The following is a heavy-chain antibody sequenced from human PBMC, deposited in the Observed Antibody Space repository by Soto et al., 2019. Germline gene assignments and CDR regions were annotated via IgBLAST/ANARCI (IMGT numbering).Heavy chain of an antibody. CDR2: ISTGSSYI. CDR3: AREMKQLVQEGFLQH. CDR1: GFTFSSYT. Sequence: GGSLRLSCVASGFTFSSYTMHWVRQAPGKGLEWVSSISTGSSYIYYADSLKGRFTISRDNAGNSLYLQMNSLRAEDTAVYYCAREMKQLVQEGFLQHWGQGTLVTVSS. D-gene: IGHD6-13*01. V-gene: IGHV3-21*01. J-gene: IGHJ1*01.